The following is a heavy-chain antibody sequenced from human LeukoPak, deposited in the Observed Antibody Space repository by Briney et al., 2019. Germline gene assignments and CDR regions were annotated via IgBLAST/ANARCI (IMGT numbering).Heavy chain of an antibody. CDR1: GFTFSSYA. J-gene: IGHJ6*02. D-gene: IGHD4-23*01. Sequence: GGSLRLSCSASGFTFSSYAMHWVRQAPGKGLVWVSRINSDGSSTNYADSVKGRFIISRDNAKNTLYLQMNSLRAEDTAVYYCASRTVVNYYYGVDVWGQGTTVTVSS. V-gene: IGHV3-74*01. CDR3: ASRTVVNYYYGVDV. CDR2: INSDGSST.